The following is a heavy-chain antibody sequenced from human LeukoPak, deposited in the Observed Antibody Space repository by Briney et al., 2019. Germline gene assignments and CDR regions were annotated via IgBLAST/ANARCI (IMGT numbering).Heavy chain of an antibody. Sequence: SETLSLTCTVSGGSISSYYWSWIRQPPGKGLEWIGYIYYSGSTDYNPSLKSRVTISVDTSKNQFSLKLTSMTAADTAVYYCARDRRYSSRPDAVDIWGQGTMVTVSS. D-gene: IGHD6-13*01. V-gene: IGHV4-59*01. CDR1: GGSISSYY. CDR3: ARDRRYSSRPDAVDI. CDR2: IYYSGST. J-gene: IGHJ3*02.